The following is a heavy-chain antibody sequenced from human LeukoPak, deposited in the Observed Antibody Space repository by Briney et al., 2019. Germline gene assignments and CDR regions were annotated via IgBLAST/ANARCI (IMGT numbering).Heavy chain of an antibody. V-gene: IGHV3-48*03. CDR3: APYSSNRYVYFQH. CDR2: ISTSGSTI. D-gene: IGHD6-13*01. J-gene: IGHJ1*01. Sequence: GGSLRLSCAASGFTFSSYEMNWVRQAPGKGLEWVSYISTSGSTIYYADSVKGRFTISRDNAENSLFLQMNSLRAEDTGVYYCAPYSSNRYVYFQHWGQGTLVTVSS. CDR1: GFTFSSYE.